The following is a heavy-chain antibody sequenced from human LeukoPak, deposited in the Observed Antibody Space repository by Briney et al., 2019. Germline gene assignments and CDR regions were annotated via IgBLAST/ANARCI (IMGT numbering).Heavy chain of an antibody. CDR1: GYTFTGYY. V-gene: IGHV1-2*02. CDR3: AGPWDQVGFDP. Sequence: ASVTVSCKASGYTFTGYYLHWVRQAPRQGLEWMGWIFPKTGGTSYAQKFQGRVTMTRDTSISTAYMELIGLRSDDTAVYYCAGPWDQVGFDPWGQGTLVTVSS. D-gene: IGHD1-26*01. CDR2: IFPKTGGT. J-gene: IGHJ5*02.